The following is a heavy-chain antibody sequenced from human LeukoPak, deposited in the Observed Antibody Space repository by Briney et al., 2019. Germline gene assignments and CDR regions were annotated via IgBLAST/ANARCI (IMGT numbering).Heavy chain of an antibody. Sequence: GASVKVSCKVSGYTLTELSMHWVRQAPGKGLEWMGGFDTEDGETIDAQKCQSRDTITQDTSTDTAYMELSSLRSEDTAVYYCASWSSGSEVRDDAFDIWSQGTMVTVSS. J-gene: IGHJ3*02. CDR3: ASWSSGSEVRDDAFDI. D-gene: IGHD5-12*01. CDR1: GYTLTELS. CDR2: FDTEDGET. V-gene: IGHV1-24*01.